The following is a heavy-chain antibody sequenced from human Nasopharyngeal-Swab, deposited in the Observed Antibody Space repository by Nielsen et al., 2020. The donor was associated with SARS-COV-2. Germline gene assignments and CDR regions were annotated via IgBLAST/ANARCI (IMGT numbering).Heavy chain of an antibody. CDR1: GFTFSSYW. J-gene: IGHJ3*02. V-gene: IGHV3-7*01. Sequence: GESLKISCAASGFTFSSYWMSWVRQAPGKGLEWVANIKQDGSEKYYVDSVKGRFTISRDNAKNSLYLQMNSLRAEDTAVYYCARVMRGAAGRDAFDIWGQETMVTVSS. D-gene: IGHD1-26*01. CDR2: IKQDGSEK. CDR3: ARVMRGAAGRDAFDI.